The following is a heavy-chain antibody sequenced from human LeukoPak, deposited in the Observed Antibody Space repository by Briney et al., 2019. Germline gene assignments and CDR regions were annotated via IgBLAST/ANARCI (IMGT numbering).Heavy chain of an antibody. CDR3: ARSRGGYGDYGSWFDP. V-gene: IGHV4-59*01. J-gene: IGHJ5*02. CDR1: GGSIGSFF. D-gene: IGHD3-16*01. CDR2: IHYSGST. Sequence: SETLSLTCTVSGGSIGSFFWSWIRQPPGKALEWIGYIHYSGSTKYNPSLKSRVTISVDTSENQFSLTLNSVTAADTAVYYCARSRGGYGDYGSWFDPWGEGILVTVSS.